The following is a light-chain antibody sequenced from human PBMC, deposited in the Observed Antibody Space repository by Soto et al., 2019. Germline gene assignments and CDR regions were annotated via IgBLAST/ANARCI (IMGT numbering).Light chain of an antibody. J-gene: IGKJ1*01. Sequence: EIVMTQSPVTLSVSPGERATLSCRASQSVSSNLAWYQQKPGQAPRLLIYGASTRATGIPARFSGSGSGTEFTLTISSLQSEDFAVYYCQHYYNWPRTFGHGTKVEIK. CDR2: GAS. CDR1: QSVSSN. V-gene: IGKV3D-15*01. CDR3: QHYYNWPRT.